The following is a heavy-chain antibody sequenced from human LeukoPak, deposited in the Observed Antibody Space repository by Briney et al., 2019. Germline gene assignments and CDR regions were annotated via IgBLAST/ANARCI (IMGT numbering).Heavy chain of an antibody. CDR3: ARLVWGSLTGYYFDY. CDR2: IYHSGST. V-gene: IGHV4-38-2*01. D-gene: IGHD3-16*01. CDR1: GYSISSGYY. Sequence: PSETLSLTCAVSGYSISSGYYWGWIRRPPGKGLEWIGNIYHSGSTYYNPSLKSRVTISVDTSKNQFSLKLSSVTAADTAVYYCARLVWGSLTGYYFDYWGQGTLVTVSS. J-gene: IGHJ4*02.